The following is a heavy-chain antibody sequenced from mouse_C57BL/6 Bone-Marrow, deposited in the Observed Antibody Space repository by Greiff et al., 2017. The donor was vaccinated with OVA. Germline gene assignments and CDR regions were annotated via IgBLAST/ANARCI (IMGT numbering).Heavy chain of an antibody. CDR2: ISNLAYSI. CDR3: ARRGDYSHWYFDV. V-gene: IGHV5-15*01. D-gene: IGHD1-1*01. J-gene: IGHJ1*03. Sequence: EVKLVESGGGLVQPGGSLKLSCAASGFTFSDYGMAWVRQAPRKGPEWVAFISNLAYSIYYADTVTGRLTISRENAKNTLYLEMSSLRSEDTAMYYCARRGDYSHWYFDVWGTGTTVTVSS. CDR1: GFTFSDYG.